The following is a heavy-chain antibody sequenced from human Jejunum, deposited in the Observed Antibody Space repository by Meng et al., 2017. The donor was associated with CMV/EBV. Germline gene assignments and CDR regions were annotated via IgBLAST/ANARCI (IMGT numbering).Heavy chain of an antibody. J-gene: IGHJ4*02. CDR2: SNTDGSFT. Sequence: EVQLVESGGGVVQPVGSRRLSCADSGFTFSSYWMHWVRQVPGEGLVWVSRSNTDGSFTSYADSVKGRFTISRDNAKNTLYLQMNSLRVDDSAVYYCGRDLTGERDHWGQGTLVTVSS. CDR1: GFTFSSYW. D-gene: IGHD7-27*01. CDR3: GRDLTGERDH. V-gene: IGHV3-74*03.